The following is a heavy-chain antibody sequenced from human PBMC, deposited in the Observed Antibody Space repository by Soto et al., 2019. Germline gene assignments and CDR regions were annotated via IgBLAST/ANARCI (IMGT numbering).Heavy chain of an antibody. V-gene: IGHV1-69*06. CDR3: ASRGYCSGGSGYNFDY. D-gene: IGHD2-15*01. CDR2: IIPIFGKA. Sequence: QVQLVQSGAEVKKPGSSVKVSCKASGGTFSSYAISWVRQAPGQGLEWMGGIIPIFGKANYAQKFQARVTITADKSTSTAYMELSSLRSEDTAVYYCASRGYCSGGSGYNFDYWGQGTLVTVSS. CDR1: GGTFSSYA. J-gene: IGHJ4*02.